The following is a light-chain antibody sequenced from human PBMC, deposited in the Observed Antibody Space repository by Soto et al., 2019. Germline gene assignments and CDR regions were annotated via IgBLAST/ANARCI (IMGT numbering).Light chain of an antibody. CDR2: AAS. J-gene: IGKJ5*01. Sequence: DIQLTQSPTSLSATVGDRVTITYPASQTIDSYLNWFQQKPGMAPRLLIYAASKLQSGVPSRFRGSGSGTDFTLTIDTLQPDDFASYYCQQTRSGITFGQGTRLEI. CDR1: QTIDSY. CDR3: QQTRSGIT. V-gene: IGKV1-39*01.